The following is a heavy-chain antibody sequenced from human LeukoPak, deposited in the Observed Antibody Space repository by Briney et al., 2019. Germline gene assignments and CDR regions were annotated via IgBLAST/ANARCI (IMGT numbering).Heavy chain of an antibody. CDR3: ALSMGDYGSGSYYY. CDR2: IDWDDDK. CDR1: GFSLSTSGMR. J-gene: IGHJ4*02. V-gene: IGHV2-70*04. Sequence: SGPALVKPTQTLSLTRTFSGFSLSTSGMRVSWIRQPPGKALEWLARIDWDDDKFYSTSLKTRLTISKDTSKNQVVLTMTNMDPVDTATYYCALSMGDYGSGSYYYWGQGTLVTVSS. D-gene: IGHD3-10*01.